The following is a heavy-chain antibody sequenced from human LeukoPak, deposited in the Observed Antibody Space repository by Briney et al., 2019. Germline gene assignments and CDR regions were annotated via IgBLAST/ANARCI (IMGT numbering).Heavy chain of an antibody. CDR3: AKDRGGSSWSQVFDY. V-gene: IGHV3-23*01. Sequence: GGSLRLSCAASGFTFSSYGMSWVRQAPGKGLEWGSSISGSGESTYYADSVKGRFTISRDNSKNTLYLQMNSLRAEDTAVYYCAKDRGGSSWSQVFDYWGQGNLVTVSS. D-gene: IGHD6-13*01. CDR2: ISGSGEST. J-gene: IGHJ4*02. CDR1: GFTFSSYG.